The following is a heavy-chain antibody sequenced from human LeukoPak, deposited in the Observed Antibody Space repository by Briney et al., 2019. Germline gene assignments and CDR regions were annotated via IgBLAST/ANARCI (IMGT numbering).Heavy chain of an antibody. CDR3: ARAPQPTSYGDYGKRYFDL. Sequence: PSETLSLTCTVSGGSVSNGYYYWSWIRQPPGKGLEWIGYIFHSGSINNNPSLKSQVTISVDTSKNQFSLKLTSVTAADTAVYYCARAPQPTSYGDYGKRYFDLWGRGTLVTVSS. J-gene: IGHJ2*01. CDR2: IFHSGSI. D-gene: IGHD4-17*01. CDR1: GGSVSNGYYY. V-gene: IGHV4-61*01.